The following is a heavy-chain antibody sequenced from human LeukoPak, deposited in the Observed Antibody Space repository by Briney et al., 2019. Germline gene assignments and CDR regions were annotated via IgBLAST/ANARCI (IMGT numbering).Heavy chain of an antibody. CDR3: ARDGGNGDYYYYMDV. V-gene: IGHV1-69*06. CDR1: GGTFSSYA. Sequence: GASVKVSCKASGGTFSSYAISWVRQAPGQGLEWMGGIIPIFGTANYAQKFQGRVTITADKSTSTAYMELSSLRSEDTAVYYCARDGGNGDYYYYMDVWGKGTTVTVSS. D-gene: IGHD4-23*01. CDR2: IIPIFGTA. J-gene: IGHJ6*03.